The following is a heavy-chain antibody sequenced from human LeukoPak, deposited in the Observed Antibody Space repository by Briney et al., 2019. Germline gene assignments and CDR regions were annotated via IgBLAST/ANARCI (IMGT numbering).Heavy chain of an antibody. D-gene: IGHD1-1*01. Sequence: PGASVNVSCKVSGYTLTELSMHWVRQAPGKGLEWMGGFDPEDGETIYAQKFQGRVTMTEDTSTSTAYMELRSLRSDDTAVYYCARAPLELERRGYYYYGMDVWGQGTTVSVSS. J-gene: IGHJ6*02. CDR2: FDPEDGET. CDR1: GYTLTELS. CDR3: ARAPLELERRGYYYYGMDV. V-gene: IGHV1-24*01.